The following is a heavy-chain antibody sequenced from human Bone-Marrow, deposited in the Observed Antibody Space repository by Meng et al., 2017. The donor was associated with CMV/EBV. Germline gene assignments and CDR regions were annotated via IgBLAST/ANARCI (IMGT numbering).Heavy chain of an antibody. CDR1: GGTFSSYA. CDR3: AREGRGMSGSYDY. J-gene: IGHJ4*02. D-gene: IGHD1-26*01. Sequence: SVKVSCKASGGTFSSYAISWVRQAPGQGLEWMGGIIPIFGTANYAQKLQGRVTMTTDTSTSTAYMELRSLRSDDTAVYYCAREGRGMSGSYDYWGQGTLVTVSS. CDR2: IIPIFGTA. V-gene: IGHV1-69*05.